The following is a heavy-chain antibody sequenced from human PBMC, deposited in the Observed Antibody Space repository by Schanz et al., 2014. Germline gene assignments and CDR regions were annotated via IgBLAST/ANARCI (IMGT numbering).Heavy chain of an antibody. CDR2: ISPSSGGT. D-gene: IGHD3-3*01. J-gene: IGHJ3*01. V-gene: IGHV1-2*06. Sequence: QVQLVQSGTQVKKPGASVKVSCKASGYTLSAYSLHWVRQAPGQGLEWMGRISPSSGGTNYAQNCQGRVAMTKDTSINTVYMELSTLTSDDTAVYYCARTASHDVWRGYIPHYAFDLWGQGTVVIVSS. CDR3: ARTASHDVWRGYIPHYAFDL. CDR1: GYTLSAYS.